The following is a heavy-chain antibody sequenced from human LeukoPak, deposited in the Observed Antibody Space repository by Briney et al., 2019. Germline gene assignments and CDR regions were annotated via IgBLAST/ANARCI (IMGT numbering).Heavy chain of an antibody. Sequence: AGGSLRLSCAASGFTFSSYSMNWVRQAPGKGLVWVSRIRSDGSDTRYAESVKGRFTISRDNAKNTLYLQMNSLRVEDTAVYYCARDWFHAIDYWGQGTLVTVS. D-gene: IGHD2/OR15-2a*01. CDR2: IRSDGSDT. CDR3: ARDWFHAIDY. V-gene: IGHV3-74*01. J-gene: IGHJ4*02. CDR1: GFTFSSYS.